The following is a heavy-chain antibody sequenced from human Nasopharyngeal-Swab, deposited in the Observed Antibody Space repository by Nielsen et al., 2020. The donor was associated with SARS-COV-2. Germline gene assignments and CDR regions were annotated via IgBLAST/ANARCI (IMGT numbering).Heavy chain of an antibody. J-gene: IGHJ4*02. CDR1: GFSFSSYA. V-gene: IGHV3-30*04. CDR3: ARRALQDYYFDY. Sequence: GGSLRLSCAASGFSFSSYAMHRVRQAPGKGLEWVAVASSDGRNKYYADSVKGRFTVSRDNSKNTLYLQMNSLRAEDTAVYYCARRALQDYYFDYWGQGTLVTVSS. CDR2: ASSDGRNK.